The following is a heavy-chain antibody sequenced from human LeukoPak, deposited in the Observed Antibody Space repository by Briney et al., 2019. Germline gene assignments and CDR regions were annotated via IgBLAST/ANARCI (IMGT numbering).Heavy chain of an antibody. D-gene: IGHD4/OR15-4a*01. Sequence: PSEPLSLTCNVSGNSITSGAFYWAWIRKSPGTGLEWIGNVYYSGITQYNPSLRGRVSISMYKTKNQFSLNLNSVSVTDTAIYYCARRDYAAWFDPWGQGTLVTVSS. CDR2: VYYSGIT. J-gene: IGHJ5*02. V-gene: IGHV4-39*01. CDR3: ARRDYAAWFDP. CDR1: GNSITSGAFY.